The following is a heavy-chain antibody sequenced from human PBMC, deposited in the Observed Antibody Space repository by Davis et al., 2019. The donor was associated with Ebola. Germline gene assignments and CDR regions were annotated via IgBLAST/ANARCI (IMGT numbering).Heavy chain of an antibody. Sequence: PGGSLRLSCAASGFIFSTYSMNWVRQAPGKGLEWVSSIDDSSTYIYYADSVKGRFTISSDNAKSSLYLRLNSLRAEDTGIYFCARGGASGWYPYWGQGALVTVSS. J-gene: IGHJ4*02. D-gene: IGHD6-19*01. CDR3: ARGGASGWYPY. CDR2: IDDSSTYI. V-gene: IGHV3-21*01. CDR1: GFIFSTYS.